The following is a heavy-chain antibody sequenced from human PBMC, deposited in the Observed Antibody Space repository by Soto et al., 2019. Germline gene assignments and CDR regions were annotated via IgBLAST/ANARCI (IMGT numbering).Heavy chain of an antibody. D-gene: IGHD3-22*01. CDR3: ARLPVDDSSGYYWGLFDY. CDR1: GDSVSGNSAA. J-gene: IGHJ4*02. CDR2: TYYRSKWYN. Sequence: SQTLSLTCAISGDSVSGNSAAWNWIRQSPSRGLEWLGRTYYRSKWYNDYAVSVKSRITVTPDTSKNQFSLKLTTVTAADTAVYYCARLPVDDSSGYYWGLFDYWGQGTLVTVSA. V-gene: IGHV6-1*01.